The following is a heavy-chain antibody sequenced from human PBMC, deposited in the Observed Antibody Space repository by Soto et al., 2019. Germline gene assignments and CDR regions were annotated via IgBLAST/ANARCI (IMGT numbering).Heavy chain of an antibody. V-gene: IGHV1-69*01. D-gene: IGHD1-1*01. CDR3: ARDNWNPPPRRSYYGMDV. CDR1: GGTFSSYA. J-gene: IGHJ6*02. Sequence: QVQLVQSGAEVKKPGSSVKVSCKASGGTFSSYAISWVRQAPGQGLEWMGGIIPIFGTANYAQKFQGRVTITADESTRPAYMELSSLRSEDTAVYYCARDNWNPPPRRSYYGMDVWGQGTTVTVSS. CDR2: IIPIFGTA.